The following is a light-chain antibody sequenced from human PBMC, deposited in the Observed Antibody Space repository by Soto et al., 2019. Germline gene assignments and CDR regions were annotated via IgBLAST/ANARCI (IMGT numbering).Light chain of an antibody. CDR1: SSDVGGYNY. CDR3: TSYTSSITYV. V-gene: IGLV2-14*01. CDR2: EVS. J-gene: IGLJ1*01. Sequence: QSALTQPASVSGSPGQSITISCTGTSSDVGGYNYVSWYQQHPGKAPKLMIYEVSNRPSGVSNRFSGSKSGNTASLTISGLQAEDEADYYCTSYTSSITYVFGTGTQLNVL.